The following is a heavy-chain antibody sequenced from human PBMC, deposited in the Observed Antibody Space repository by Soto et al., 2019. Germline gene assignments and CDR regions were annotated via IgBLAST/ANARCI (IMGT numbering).Heavy chain of an antibody. J-gene: IGHJ4*02. V-gene: IGHV4-4*02. CDR2: IYHSGST. Sequence: SETLSLTCAVSSGSISSSNWWSWVRQPPGKGLEWIGEIYHSGSTNYNPSLKSRVTISVDKSKNQFSLKLSSVTAADTAVYYCARVISVCTNGVCYVYFDYWGQGTLVTVPQ. CDR3: ARVISVCTNGVCYVYFDY. D-gene: IGHD2-8*01. CDR1: SGSISSSNW.